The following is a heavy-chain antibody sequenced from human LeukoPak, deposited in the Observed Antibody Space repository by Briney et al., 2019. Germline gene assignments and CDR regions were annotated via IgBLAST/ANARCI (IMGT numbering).Heavy chain of an antibody. V-gene: IGHV3-21*01. Sequence: KPGGSLRLSCGASGFTFSSYSMNWVRQAPGKGLEWVSSISSSSTYIYYADSVKGRFTISRDNAKNSLYLQMNSLRAEDTAVYYCARDLAVAGKYWGQGTLVTVSS. CDR2: ISSSSTYI. D-gene: IGHD6-19*01. J-gene: IGHJ4*02. CDR1: GFTFSSYS. CDR3: ARDLAVAGKY.